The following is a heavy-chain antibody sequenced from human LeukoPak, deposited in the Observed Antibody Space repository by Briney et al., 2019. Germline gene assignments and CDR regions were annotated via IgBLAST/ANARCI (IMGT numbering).Heavy chain of an antibody. CDR1: GGTFSSYA. V-gene: IGHV1-69*04. CDR2: IIPTLGIA. CDR3: AREHDYVWGSYRHYFDY. D-gene: IGHD3-16*02. J-gene: IGHJ4*02. Sequence: ASVKVSCKASGGTFSSYAISWVRQAPGQGLEWMGRIIPTLGIANYAQKFQGRVTITADKSTSTAYMELSSLRSEDTAVYYCAREHDYVWGSYRHYFDYWGQGTLVTVSS.